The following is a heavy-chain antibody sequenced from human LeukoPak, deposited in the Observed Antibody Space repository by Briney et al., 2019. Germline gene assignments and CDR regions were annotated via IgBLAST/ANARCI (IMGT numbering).Heavy chain of an antibody. CDR3: ARGNVTMVDV. CDR1: GFTVSSNY. V-gene: IGHV3-66*01. D-gene: IGHD3-10*01. CDR2: IYSGGST. Sequence: GGSLRLSCAASGFTVSSNYMSWVRQAPGRGLEWVSVIYSGGSTYYADSVKGRFTISRDNSKNTLFLQMNSLRAGDTAVYYCARGNVTMVDVWGQGTLVTVSS. J-gene: IGHJ4*02.